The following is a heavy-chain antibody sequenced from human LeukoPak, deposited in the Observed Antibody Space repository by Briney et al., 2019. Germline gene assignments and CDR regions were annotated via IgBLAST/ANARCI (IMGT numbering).Heavy chain of an antibody. CDR2: IIPIFGTA. CDR3: ARDRGRSLQLGYFDY. D-gene: IGHD5-24*01. Sequence: SVKVSCKASGGTFSSYAISWVRQAPGQGLEWMGRIIPIFGTANYAQKFQGRVTITTDESTSTAYMELSSLRSEDTAVYYCARDRGRSLQLGYFDYWGQGTLVTVSS. CDR1: GGTFSSYA. J-gene: IGHJ4*02. V-gene: IGHV1-69*05.